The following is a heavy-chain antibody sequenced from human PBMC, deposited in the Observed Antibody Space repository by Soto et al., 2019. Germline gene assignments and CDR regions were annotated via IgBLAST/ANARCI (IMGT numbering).Heavy chain of an antibody. CDR2: ISGSGGST. Sequence: GGSLRLSCAASGFIFDDFAMHWVRQAPGKGLEWVSGISGSGGSTYYADSVKGRFTISRDNSKNTLYLQMNSLRAEDTAVYYCAKALFRAAAGLTSPLEELSMDVWGQGTTVTVSS. D-gene: IGHD6-13*01. CDR1: GFIFDDFA. J-gene: IGHJ6*02. V-gene: IGHV3-23*01. CDR3: AKALFRAAAGLTSPLEELSMDV.